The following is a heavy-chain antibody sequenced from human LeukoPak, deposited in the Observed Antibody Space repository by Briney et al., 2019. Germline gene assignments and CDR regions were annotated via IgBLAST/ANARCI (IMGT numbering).Heavy chain of an antibody. Sequence: GGSLRLSCAASGFTFSSYSMNWVRQAAGKRLEWVSSISRTSDYIYYADSLKGRFTISRDNAKNSLYLKMNSLSAEDTAMYYCARGGYGTSWSHFDYWGQGTLVTVSS. CDR2: ISRTSDYI. CDR1: GFTFSSYS. V-gene: IGHV3-21*01. J-gene: IGHJ4*02. D-gene: IGHD6-13*01. CDR3: ARGGYGTSWSHFDY.